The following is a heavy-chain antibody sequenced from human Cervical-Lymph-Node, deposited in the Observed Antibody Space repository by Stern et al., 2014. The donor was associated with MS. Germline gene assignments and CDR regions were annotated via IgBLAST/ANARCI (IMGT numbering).Heavy chain of an antibody. J-gene: IGHJ6*02. CDR1: GGTFNVSA. V-gene: IGHV1-69*01. D-gene: IGHD3-9*01. CDR3: ARDGRHTDNYGLDV. CDR2: IIPIFGTA. Sequence: VQLVESGAAVKKPGSSVKVSCQASGGTFNVSAINWLRQAPGQGLECMGGIIPIFGTANYAQKFQGRVTITADESTRTSSMQLSSLRYDDTAVYYCARDGRHTDNYGLDVWGQGTTVTVSS.